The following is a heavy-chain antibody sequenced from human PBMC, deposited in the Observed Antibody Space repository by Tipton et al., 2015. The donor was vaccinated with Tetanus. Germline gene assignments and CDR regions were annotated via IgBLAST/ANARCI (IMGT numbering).Heavy chain of an antibody. Sequence: TLSLTCTVSGGSISSFYWYWIRQPPGKGLEWIAYIYQNGDANYNPSLQSRVTISVDTSKNQFSLQLAFVTAADTAIYYCARERIEALYYHGLDVWGPGTMVTVSS. CDR1: GGSISSFY. D-gene: IGHD1-26*01. CDR3: ARERIEALYYHGLDV. CDR2: IYQNGDA. V-gene: IGHV4-59*01. J-gene: IGHJ3*01.